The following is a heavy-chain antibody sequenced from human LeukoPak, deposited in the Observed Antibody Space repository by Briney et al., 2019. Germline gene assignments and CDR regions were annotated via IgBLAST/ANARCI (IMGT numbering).Heavy chain of an antibody. CDR1: EFRFSDYA. J-gene: IGHJ4*02. D-gene: IGHD3-16*01. CDR3: GSYPLGGPPDYLDQ. Sequence: GGSLSLSCTTSEFRFSDYAMHWVRQAPGKGPEWVAVISASEAHVIYPGSLRGRFTISKDHSENTLFLQMDTLSLEDSAVYYCGSYPLGGPPDYLDQWGQGTLVTVSS. CDR2: ISASEAHV. V-gene: IGHV3-30*04.